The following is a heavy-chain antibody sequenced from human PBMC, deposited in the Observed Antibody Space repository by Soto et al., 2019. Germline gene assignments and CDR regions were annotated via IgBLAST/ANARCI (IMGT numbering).Heavy chain of an antibody. J-gene: IGHJ6*02. CDR2: VYDSGST. Sequence: PSETLSLTCTVTGASVINDYWNWIRQPPGKGLEWIGFVYDSGSTSYNSSLKSRLTISVDTSKNQFSLKLSSVTAADTAVYYCERGKTYYYVAGSYYNGGTVDVWGQGTTVTVSS. V-gene: IGHV4-59*02. CDR3: ERGKTYYYVAGSYYNGGTVDV. D-gene: IGHD3-10*01. CDR1: GASVINDY.